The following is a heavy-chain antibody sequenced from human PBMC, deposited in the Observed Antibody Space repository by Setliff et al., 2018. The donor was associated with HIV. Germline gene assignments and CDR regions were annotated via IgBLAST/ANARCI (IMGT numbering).Heavy chain of an antibody. CDR1: GGSISSHY. CDR2: VYYSGIT. V-gene: IGHV4-59*11. Sequence: SETLSLTCSVSGGSISSHYWSWIRQPPGKGLEWIGYVYYSGITNYNASLKSRVTISVDTSKNQFSLRLRSVTAADTAVYYCAGADYSDTSGYYSNFDYWGQGTLVTSPQ. CDR3: AGADYSDTSGYYSNFDY. J-gene: IGHJ4*02. D-gene: IGHD3-22*01.